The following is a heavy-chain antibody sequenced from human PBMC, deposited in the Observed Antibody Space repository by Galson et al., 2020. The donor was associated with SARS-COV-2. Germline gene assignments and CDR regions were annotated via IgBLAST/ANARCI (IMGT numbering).Heavy chain of an antibody. Sequence: WETLSLTCPVSGGPITSSTSSWCWIRQPPGKGLAWVVRVYYSGTTYYNPSPKSPFTITVNTSKNQFSLTLSSVTAADTDIYYCARRMSVVTGTGAFHLWGQGTLVSVSS. CDR1: GGPITSSTSS. D-gene: IGHD1-1*01. CDR3: ARRMSVVTGTGAFHL. V-gene: IGHV4-39*01. J-gene: IGHJ3*01. CDR2: VYYSGTT.